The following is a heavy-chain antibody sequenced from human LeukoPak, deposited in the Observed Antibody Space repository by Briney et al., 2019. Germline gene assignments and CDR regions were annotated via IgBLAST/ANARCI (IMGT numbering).Heavy chain of an antibody. Sequence: SETLSLTCAVYGGSFSGYYWSWIRQPPGKGLEWIGEINHSGSTNYNPSLKSRVTISVDTSKNQFSLKLSSVSAADTAVYYCASPYYYGSGSYGNAFDIWGQGTMVTVSS. V-gene: IGHV4-34*01. D-gene: IGHD3-10*01. CDR2: INHSGST. CDR1: GGSFSGYY. CDR3: ASPYYYGSGSYGNAFDI. J-gene: IGHJ3*02.